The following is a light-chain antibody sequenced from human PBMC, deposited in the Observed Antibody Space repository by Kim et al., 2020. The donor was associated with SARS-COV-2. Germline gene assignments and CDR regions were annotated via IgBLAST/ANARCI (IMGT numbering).Light chain of an antibody. CDR3: NSRESSANHWI. CDR2: GKN. CDR1: SLRRSY. Sequence: ALGQTVRITCQGDSLRRSYATWYQQKPGQAPVLVFYGKNNRPSGIPDRFSGSYSGNTASLTITAAQPEDEADYYCNSRESSANHWIFSGGTQLTVL. V-gene: IGLV3-19*01. J-gene: IGLJ2*01.